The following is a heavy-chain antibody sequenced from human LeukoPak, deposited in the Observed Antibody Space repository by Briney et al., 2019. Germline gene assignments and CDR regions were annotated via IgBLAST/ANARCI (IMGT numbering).Heavy chain of an antibody. J-gene: IGHJ6*03. CDR3: ARDISSSWIYYYYYMDV. CDR1: GYTFTDYY. Sequence: ASVKVSCKASGYTFTDYYMHWVRQAPGQGLEWMGWINPNSGGTNYAQKFQGRVTMTRDTSISTAYMELSRLRSDDTAVYYCARDISSSWIYYYYYMDVWGKGTTVTVSS. V-gene: IGHV1-2*02. CDR2: INPNSGGT. D-gene: IGHD6-6*01.